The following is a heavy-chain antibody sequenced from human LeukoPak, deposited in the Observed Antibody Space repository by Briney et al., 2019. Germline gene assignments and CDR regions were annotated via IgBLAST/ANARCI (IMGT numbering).Heavy chain of an antibody. CDR2: ISVYNGNT. J-gene: IGHJ4*02. Sequence: ASVKVSCKASGYIFTGYGISWVRQAPGQGLEWMGWISVYNGNTNDAQKLQGRVTMTTDTSTSAAYMELRSLRSDDTAVYYCARDRYCISTTCYNDYFDYWGQGTLVTVSS. D-gene: IGHD2-2*02. CDR3: ARDRYCISTTCYNDYFDY. V-gene: IGHV1-18*04. CDR1: GYIFTGYG.